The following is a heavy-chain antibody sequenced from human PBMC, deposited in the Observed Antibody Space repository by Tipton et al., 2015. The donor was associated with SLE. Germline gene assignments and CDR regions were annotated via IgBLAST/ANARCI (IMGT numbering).Heavy chain of an antibody. CDR1: GFTFSSYR. D-gene: IGHD3-3*01. V-gene: IGHV3-21*04. Sequence: SLRLSCVASGFTFSSYRMNWVRQAPGKGLEWVSSITSSSSYIYYADSVKGRFTISRDNAKNSLYLQMNNLRAEDTALYYCARDVVAGNDFWSGYIRDYFDYWGQGTLVTVSS. J-gene: IGHJ4*02. CDR2: ITSSSSYI. CDR3: ARDVVAGNDFWSGYIRDYFDY.